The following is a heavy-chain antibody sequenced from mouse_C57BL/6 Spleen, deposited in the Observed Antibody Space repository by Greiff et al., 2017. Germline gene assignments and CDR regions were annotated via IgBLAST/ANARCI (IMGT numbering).Heavy chain of an antibody. CDR2: IDPETGGT. J-gene: IGHJ4*01. CDR1: GYTFTDYE. V-gene: IGHV1-15*01. D-gene: IGHD1-1*01. Sequence: VHLVESGAELVRPGASVTLSCKASGYTFTDYEMHWVKQTPVHGLEWIGAIDPETGGTAYNQKFKGKAILTADKSSSTAYMELRSLTSEDSAVYYCTMGSYYYGSSPYAMDYWGQGTSVTVSS. CDR3: TMGSYYYGSSPYAMDY.